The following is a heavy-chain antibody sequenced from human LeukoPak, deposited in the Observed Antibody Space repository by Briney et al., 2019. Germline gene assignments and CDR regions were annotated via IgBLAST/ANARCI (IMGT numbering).Heavy chain of an antibody. V-gene: IGHV4-34*01. Sequence: SETLSLTCTVSGGSISSYYWSWIRQPPGKGLEWIGEINHSGSTNYNPSLKSRVTISVDTSKNQFSLKLSSVTATDTAVYYCARRMATVTIYYYYYMDVWGKGTTVTISS. CDR1: GGSISSYY. CDR2: INHSGST. CDR3: ARRMATVTIYYYYYMDV. J-gene: IGHJ6*03. D-gene: IGHD4-17*01.